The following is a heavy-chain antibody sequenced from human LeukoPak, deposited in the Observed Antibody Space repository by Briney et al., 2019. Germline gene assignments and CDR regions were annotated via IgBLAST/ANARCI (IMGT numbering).Heavy chain of an antibody. J-gene: IGHJ5*02. V-gene: IGHV6-1*01. D-gene: IGHD6-19*01. CDR3: ARGGVPGSGSVFRWFDP. CDR1: GDSVSSNSAA. Sequence: SQTLSLTCAISGDSVSSNSAAWNWIRQSPSRGLEWLGRTYYRSKWYNDYAVSVKSRITINPDTSKNQFSLQLNSVTPEDTAVYYCARGGVPGSGSVFRWFDPWGQGTLVTVSS. CDR2: TYYRSKWYN.